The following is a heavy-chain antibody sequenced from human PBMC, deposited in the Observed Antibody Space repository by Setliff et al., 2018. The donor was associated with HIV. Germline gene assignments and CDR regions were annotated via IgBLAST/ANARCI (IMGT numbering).Heavy chain of an antibody. D-gene: IGHD3-16*01. CDR3: ARRTLITGYDY. CDR1: GGSISSSSYY. Sequence: SETLSLTCTVSGGSISSSSYYWGWIRQPPGKGLEWIGSLYYSGTTYYNPSLKSRLTITVDTSKNQFSLKLSSVHAADTAVYYCARRTLITGYDYWGQGTLVTVPQ. CDR2: LYYSGTT. J-gene: IGHJ4*02. V-gene: IGHV4-39*01.